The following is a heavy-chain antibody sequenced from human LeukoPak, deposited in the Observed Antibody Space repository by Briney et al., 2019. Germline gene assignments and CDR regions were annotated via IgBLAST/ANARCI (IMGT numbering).Heavy chain of an antibody. V-gene: IGHV1-2*02. Sequence: ASLKVSCKASGYTFTGYYMHWVRQAPGQGLEWMGWINPNSGGTNYAQKFQGRVTMTRDTSISTAYMELSRLRSDDTAVYYCAREMREVVPAAISNWFDPWGQGTLVTVSS. CDR2: INPNSGGT. J-gene: IGHJ5*02. CDR1: GYTFTGYY. CDR3: AREMREVVPAAISNWFDP. D-gene: IGHD2-2*01.